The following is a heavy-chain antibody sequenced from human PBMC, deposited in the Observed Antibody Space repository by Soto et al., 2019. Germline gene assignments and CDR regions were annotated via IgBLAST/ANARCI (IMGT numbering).Heavy chain of an antibody. V-gene: IGHV3-33*01. J-gene: IGHJ4*02. CDR3: ARDGYCSGGSCYSVPVFDY. CDR1: GFTFSSYG. CDR2: IWYDGSNK. Sequence: QVQLVESGGGVVQPGRSLRLSCAASGFTFSSYGMHWVRQAPGKGLEWVAVIWYDGSNKYYADSVKGRFTISRDNSKNTVYLQMNSLRAEDTAVYYCARDGYCSGGSCYSVPVFDYWGQGTLVPVSS. D-gene: IGHD2-15*01.